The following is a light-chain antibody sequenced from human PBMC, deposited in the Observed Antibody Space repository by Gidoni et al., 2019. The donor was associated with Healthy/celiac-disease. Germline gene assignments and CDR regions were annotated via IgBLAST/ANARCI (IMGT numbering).Light chain of an antibody. V-gene: IGKV3-15*01. CDR1: QSVSSN. CDR2: GAS. CDR3: QQYNNWPPVT. J-gene: IGKJ3*01. Sequence: EIVMTHSPATLSVSPGERATLSCRASQSVSSNLAWYQQKPGQAPRLLIYGASTRATGIPARFSGSGSGTEFTLTISSLQSEEFAVYYCQQYNNWPPVTFGPGTKVDIK.